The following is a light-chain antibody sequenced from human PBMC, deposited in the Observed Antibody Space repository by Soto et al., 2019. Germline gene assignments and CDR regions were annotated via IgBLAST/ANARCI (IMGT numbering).Light chain of an antibody. CDR2: SAY. J-gene: IGKJ4*01. Sequence: DIQMTQSPSSVSASVGDRVTITCRASQGISNWLAWYQQQPGKAPNLLISSAYTLQSGVPSRFSGGGSGTHFTLIIISLQPEDFATYYCQQTNTFLPLTFGGGTKVEIK. CDR3: QQTNTFLPLT. CDR1: QGISNW. V-gene: IGKV1-12*01.